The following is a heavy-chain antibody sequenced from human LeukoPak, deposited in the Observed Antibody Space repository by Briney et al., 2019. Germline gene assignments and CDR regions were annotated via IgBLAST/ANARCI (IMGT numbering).Heavy chain of an antibody. CDR2: IYYSGST. Sequence: SEPLSLTCTVSGGPISSYYWSWLRQPPGKGLEWIGYIYYSGSTNYNPSLKSRVTISVDTSKNQFSLKLSSVTAADTAVYYCARVTIAAAGTFWFDPWGQGTLVTVSS. D-gene: IGHD6-13*01. CDR1: GGPISSYY. J-gene: IGHJ5*02. CDR3: ARVTIAAAGTFWFDP. V-gene: IGHV4-59*01.